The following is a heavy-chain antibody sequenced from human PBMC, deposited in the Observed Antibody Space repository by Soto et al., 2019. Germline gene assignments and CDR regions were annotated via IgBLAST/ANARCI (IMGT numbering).Heavy chain of an antibody. CDR1: GGSISNNRW. J-gene: IGHJ5*02. D-gene: IGHD3-9*01. Sequence: QVQLQESGPGLEKPSGTLSLTCAVSGGSISNNRWWTWVRQAPGKGLEWIGAIHDQGSTNYKLAQKSRATVSLDRSNHQFSLEMRSVTAADTAVYYCAGQSAAGYGAFAPWGQGNLVTVSS. CDR2: IHDQGST. V-gene: IGHV4-4*02. CDR3: AGQSAAGYGAFAP.